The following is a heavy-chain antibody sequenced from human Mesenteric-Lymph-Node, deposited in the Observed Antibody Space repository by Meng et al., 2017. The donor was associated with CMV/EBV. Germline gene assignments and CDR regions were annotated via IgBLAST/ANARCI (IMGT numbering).Heavy chain of an antibody. CDR2: ISGSGRST. J-gene: IGHJ5*02. D-gene: IGHD1-7*01. Sequence: FTCSSYAMTWVRQAPGKGLEWVSAISGSGRSTYYADSVKGRFTISRDNSKNTLYLQMNSLRAEDTALYYCAKDIGNYDLNTYNWFDPWGQGTLVTVSS. CDR1: FTCSSYA. V-gene: IGHV3-23*01. CDR3: AKDIGNYDLNTYNWFDP.